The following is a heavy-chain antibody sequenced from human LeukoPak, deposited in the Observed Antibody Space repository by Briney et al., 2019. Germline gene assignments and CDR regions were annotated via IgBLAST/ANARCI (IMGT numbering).Heavy chain of an antibody. J-gene: IGHJ4*02. D-gene: IGHD6-19*01. CDR1: GDIVSSKSAA. V-gene: IGHV6-1*01. Sequence: SQTLSLTCAISGDIVSSKSAAWNWIRQSPSTGLEWLGRTYYRSKWYNDYAVSVKSRITINPDTSKNQFSLQLNSVTPEDTAVYYCARGRDIAVAGTSGDFDYWGQGTLVTVSS. CDR3: ARGRDIAVAGTSGDFDY. CDR2: TYYRSKWYN.